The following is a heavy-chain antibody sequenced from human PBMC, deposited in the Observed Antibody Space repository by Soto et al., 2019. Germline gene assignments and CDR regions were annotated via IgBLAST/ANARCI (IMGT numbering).Heavy chain of an antibody. CDR3: ARDQRTGLGYCSGGSCGSDY. Sequence: GGSLRLSCAASGFTFSDYYMSWIRQAPGKGLEWVSYISSSGSTIYYADSVKGRFTISRDNAKNSLYLQMNSLRAEDTAVYYCARDQRTGLGYCSGGSCGSDYWGQGTLVTVSS. V-gene: IGHV3-11*01. D-gene: IGHD2-15*01. J-gene: IGHJ4*02. CDR2: ISSSGSTI. CDR1: GFTFSDYY.